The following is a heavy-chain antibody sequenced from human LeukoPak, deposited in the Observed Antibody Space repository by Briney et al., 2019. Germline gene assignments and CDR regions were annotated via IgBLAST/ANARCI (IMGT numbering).Heavy chain of an antibody. Sequence: ASVKVSCKASGYTFTSYFIHWVRQAPGQGLEWMGEINPSGGSTNYAQKFQGRVSMTRDTSTSTAYMGLSSLRSEDTAVYFCARDPANGRPDAFDIWGEGTMVTVSS. CDR1: GYTFTSYF. CDR2: INPSGGST. V-gene: IGHV1-46*01. D-gene: IGHD1-26*01. CDR3: ARDPANGRPDAFDI. J-gene: IGHJ3*02.